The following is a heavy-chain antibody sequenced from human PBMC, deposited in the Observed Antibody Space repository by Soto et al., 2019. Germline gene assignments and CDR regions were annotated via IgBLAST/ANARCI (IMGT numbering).Heavy chain of an antibody. CDR3: AKDRDYPRDQFHY. V-gene: IGHV3-23*01. Sequence: PGGSLRLSCTASGFTFTYYAFSWVRQAPGKGLEWVSAISANGQGIYYADSERGRFTISRDNSKNTVFLHMDSLRAEDTAVYYCAKDRDYPRDQFHYWGQGTLVTVSS. CDR2: ISANGQGI. D-gene: IGHD2-2*01. CDR1: GFTFTYYA. J-gene: IGHJ4*02.